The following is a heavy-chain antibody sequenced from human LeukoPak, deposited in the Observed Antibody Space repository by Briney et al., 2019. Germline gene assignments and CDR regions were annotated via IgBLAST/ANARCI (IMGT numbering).Heavy chain of an antibody. CDR3: ARDKRFLHWYFDL. CDR1: GFTFSSYG. V-gene: IGHV3-66*01. J-gene: IGHJ2*01. CDR2: IHSDGKT. Sequence: GGSLRLSCAASGFTFSSYGMSWVRQAPGKGLEWVSVIHSDGKTYYADSVKGRFTISRDNSKNSLDLQMNSLRAEDTAVYYCARDKRFLHWYFDLWGRGTLVTVSS. D-gene: IGHD3-3*01.